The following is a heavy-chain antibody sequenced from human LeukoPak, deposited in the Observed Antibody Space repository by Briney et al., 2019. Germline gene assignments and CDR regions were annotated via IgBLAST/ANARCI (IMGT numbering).Heavy chain of an antibody. J-gene: IGHJ4*02. D-gene: IGHD3-16*01. CDR2: IWYDGSND. Sequence: PGRSLRLSCAASGFVFRSYGMHWVRQAPGKGLEWVAVIWYDGSNDKYADSAKGRFTISRDNSKNILYLQMNGLRVEDTAVYYCASSNAWGQGTLVTVSS. CDR3: ASSNA. CDR1: GFVFRSYG. V-gene: IGHV3-33*01.